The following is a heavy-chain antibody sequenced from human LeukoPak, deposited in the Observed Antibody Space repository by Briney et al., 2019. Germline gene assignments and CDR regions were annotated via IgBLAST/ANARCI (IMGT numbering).Heavy chain of an antibody. CDR3: ARDGALYGSGSYYMRY. J-gene: IGHJ4*02. D-gene: IGHD3-10*01. CDR1: GGTFSSYA. V-gene: IGHV1-69*06. Sequence: SVKVSCKASGGTFSSYAISWVRQAPGQGLEWMGGIIPIFGTANYAQKFQGRVTITADKSTSTAYMELSSLRSEDTAVYYCARDGALYGSGSYYMRYWGQGTLVTVSS. CDR2: IIPIFGTA.